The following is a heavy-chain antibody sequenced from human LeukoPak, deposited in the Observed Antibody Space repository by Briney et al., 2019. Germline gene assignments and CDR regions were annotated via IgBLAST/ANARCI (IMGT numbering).Heavy chain of an antibody. D-gene: IGHD3-10*01. Sequence: GASVKVSCKASGYTFTSYDINWVRQATGQGLGWMGWMSPNSGNTGYAQKFQGRVTMTRNTSISTAYMELSSLRSEDTVVYYCARGLGLVRGVIITSFDYWGQGTLVTVSS. J-gene: IGHJ4*02. V-gene: IGHV1-8*01. CDR3: ARGLGLVRGVIITSFDY. CDR2: MSPNSGNT. CDR1: GYTFTSYD.